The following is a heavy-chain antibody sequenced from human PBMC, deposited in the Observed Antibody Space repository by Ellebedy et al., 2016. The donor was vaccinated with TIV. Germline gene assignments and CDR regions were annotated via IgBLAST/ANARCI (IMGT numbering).Heavy chain of an antibody. CDR1: GFSFRSYW. Sequence: GESLKISCAASGFSFRSYWMSWVRQAPGKGLEWVANIYQDGSDQYYADSVKGRFTISRDNAHKSLFLQMKSLRVDDTAVYYCARRGSYGDYAVQVNSWFDTWGQGTLVSVSS. CDR3: ARRGSYGDYAVQVNSWFDT. V-gene: IGHV3-7*01. D-gene: IGHD4-17*01. J-gene: IGHJ5*02. CDR2: IYQDGSDQ.